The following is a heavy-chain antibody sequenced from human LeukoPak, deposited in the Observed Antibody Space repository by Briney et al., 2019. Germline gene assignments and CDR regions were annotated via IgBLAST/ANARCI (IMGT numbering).Heavy chain of an antibody. CDR3: ARDSDYLNWFDP. CDR2: ISAYNGNT. Sequence: ASVKVSCKASGYTFTSYGISWVRQAPGQGLEWMGWISAYNGNTNYAQKLQGRVTMTTDTSTSTAYMELRSLRSEDTAVYYCARDSDYLNWFDPWGQGTLVTVSS. D-gene: IGHD2/OR15-2a*01. J-gene: IGHJ5*02. V-gene: IGHV1-18*01. CDR1: GYTFTSYG.